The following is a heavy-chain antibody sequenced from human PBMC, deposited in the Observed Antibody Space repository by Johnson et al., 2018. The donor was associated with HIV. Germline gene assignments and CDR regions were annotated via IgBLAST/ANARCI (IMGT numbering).Heavy chain of an antibody. V-gene: IGHV3-30*18. CDR1: GFTFDDYA. CDR3: AKESSTGGLDI. CDR2: VSSDGSNK. Sequence: VQVVESGGGVVWPGGSLRLSCAASGFTFDDYAMDWVRQAPGKGLEWVAVVSSDGSNKNYADSVKGRFTISRDNSKNTLYLQMNSLRAEDTAVYDCAKESSTGGLDIWGQGTMVTVSS. D-gene: IGHD4-23*01. J-gene: IGHJ3*02.